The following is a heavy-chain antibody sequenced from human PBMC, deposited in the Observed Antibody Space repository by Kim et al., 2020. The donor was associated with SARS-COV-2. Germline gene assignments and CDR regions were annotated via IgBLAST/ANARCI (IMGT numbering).Heavy chain of an antibody. Sequence: GGSLRLSCAASGFTFSSYSMNWVRQAPGKGLEWVSYISSSSSTIYYADSVKGRFTISRDNAKNSLYLQMNSLRDEDTAVYYCARDHPIPDYGDYALWLDPLVRDAFDIWGQGTMVTVSS. V-gene: IGHV3-48*02. CDR2: ISSSSSTI. J-gene: IGHJ3*02. CDR3: ARDHPIPDYGDYALWLDPLVRDAFDI. D-gene: IGHD4-17*01. CDR1: GFTFSSYS.